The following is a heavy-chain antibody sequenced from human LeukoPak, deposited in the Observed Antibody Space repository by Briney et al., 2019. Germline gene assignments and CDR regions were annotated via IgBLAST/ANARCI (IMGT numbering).Heavy chain of an antibody. J-gene: IGHJ5*02. CDR2: VYYSGST. V-gene: IGHV4-59*08. CDR3: ARRAPYSSSNYNWFDP. Sequence: SETLSLTCSVSGGSISGYYWGWIRQPPGKGLEWIGHVYYSGSTNYNPSLRSRVTISLDTSKHQFSLELTSVTAADTAIYYCARRAPYSSSNYNWFDPWGQGTLVTVSS. CDR1: GGSISGYY. D-gene: IGHD6-13*01.